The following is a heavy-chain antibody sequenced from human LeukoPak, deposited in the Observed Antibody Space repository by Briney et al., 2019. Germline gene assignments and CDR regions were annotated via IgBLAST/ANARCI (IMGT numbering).Heavy chain of an antibody. D-gene: IGHD2-21*02. CDR3: ARDILPRIVGVTAILDY. CDR2: ISAYNGNT. V-gene: IGHV1-18*01. CDR1: GYTFTSYG. J-gene: IGHJ4*02. Sequence: ASVKVSCKASGYTFTSYGISWVRQAPGQGLEWMGWISAYNGNTNYAQKLQGRVTMTTDTSTSTAYMELRSLRSDDTAVYYCARDILPRIVGVTAILDYWGQGTLVTVSS.